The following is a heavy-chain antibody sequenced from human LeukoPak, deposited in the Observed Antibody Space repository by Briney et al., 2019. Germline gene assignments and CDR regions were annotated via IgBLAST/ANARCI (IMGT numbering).Heavy chain of an antibody. CDR1: GFTFSSYW. J-gene: IGHJ4*02. CDR2: IKQDGSEK. Sequence: GGSLRLSCAASGFTFSSYWMSWVRQAPGKGLEWVANIKQDGSEKYYVDSVKGRFTISRDNAKNSLYLQMNSLRAEDTAVYYCAKMVGYYDSSGYGDYWGQGTLVTVSS. CDR3: AKMVGYYDSSGYGDY. D-gene: IGHD3-22*01. V-gene: IGHV3-7*03.